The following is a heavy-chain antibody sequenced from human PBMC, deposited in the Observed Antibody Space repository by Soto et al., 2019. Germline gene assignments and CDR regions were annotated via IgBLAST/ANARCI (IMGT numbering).Heavy chain of an antibody. J-gene: IGHJ6*02. D-gene: IGHD6-19*01. CDR2: ISWNSGSI. CDR3: AKDVSSGYYYYYGMDV. Sequence: GGSLRLSCAASGFTFDDYAMHWVRQAPGKGLEWVSGISWNSGSIGYADSVKGRFTISRDNAKNSLYLQMNSLRAEGTALYYCAKDVSSGYYYYYGMDVWGQGTTVTVSS. CDR1: GFTFDDYA. V-gene: IGHV3-9*01.